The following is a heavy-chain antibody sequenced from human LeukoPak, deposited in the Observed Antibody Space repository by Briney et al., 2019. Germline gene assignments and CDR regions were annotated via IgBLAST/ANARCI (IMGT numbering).Heavy chain of an antibody. V-gene: IGHV4-59*12. J-gene: IGHJ4*02. CDR1: GGSISSYN. CDR3: ARVAAKTVDY. D-gene: IGHD2-15*01. Sequence: SETLSLTCIVSGGSISSYNWNWIRQPPGKGLEWIGYMYNSGSTNNNPSLKSRVTISVDTPKNQFSLKLSSVTAADTAVYYCARVAAKTVDYWGQGTLVTVSS. CDR2: MYNSGST.